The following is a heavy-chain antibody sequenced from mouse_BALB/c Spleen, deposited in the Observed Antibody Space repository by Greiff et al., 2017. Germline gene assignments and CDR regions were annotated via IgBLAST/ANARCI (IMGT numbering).Heavy chain of an antibody. CDR3: ALTTASYYFDY. CDR1: GYTFTDYY. V-gene: IGHV1-77*01. J-gene: IGHJ2*01. CDR2: IYPGSGNT. Sequence: QVQLKESGAELARPGASVKLSCKASGYTFTDYYINWVKQRTGQGLEWIGEIYPGSGNTYYNEKFKGKATLTADKSSSTAYMQLSSLTSEDSAVYFYALTTASYYFDYWGQGTTLTVSS. D-gene: IGHD1-2*01.